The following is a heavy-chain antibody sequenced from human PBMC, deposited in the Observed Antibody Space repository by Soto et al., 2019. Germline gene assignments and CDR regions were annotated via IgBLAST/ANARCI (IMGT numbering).Heavy chain of an antibody. D-gene: IGHD4-4*01. CDR1: SGSFSGYY. CDR2: INHSGST. CDR3: AREGSNYQTDV. Sequence: QVRLQQWGAGLLKPSETLSLTCAVSSGSFSGYYWSWIRQPPGKGLEWIGEINHSGSTNYNSSLKSRVTISVDTSKNQVSLKLSSVTAADTAVYYCAREGSNYQTDVWGQGTTVTVSS. V-gene: IGHV4-34*01. J-gene: IGHJ6*02.